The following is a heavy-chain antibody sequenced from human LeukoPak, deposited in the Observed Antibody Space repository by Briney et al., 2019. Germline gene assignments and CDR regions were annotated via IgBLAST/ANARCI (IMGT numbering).Heavy chain of an antibody. CDR2: ISWNSGSI. Sequence: GGSLRLSCAASGFTFDDYAMHWVRQAPGKGLERVSGISWNSGSIGYADSVKGRFTISRDNAKNSLYLQMNSLRAEDTALYYCAKDTRRGYCSSTSCYRPDYYYYYGMDVWGQGTTVTVSS. V-gene: IGHV3-9*01. CDR3: AKDTRRGYCSSTSCYRPDYYYYYGMDV. CDR1: GFTFDDYA. J-gene: IGHJ6*02. D-gene: IGHD2-2*01.